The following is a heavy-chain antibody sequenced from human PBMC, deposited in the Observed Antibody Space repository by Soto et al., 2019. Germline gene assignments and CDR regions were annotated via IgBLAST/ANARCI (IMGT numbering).Heavy chain of an antibody. CDR1: GGSISSYY. Sequence: SETLSLTCTVSGGSISSYYWSWIRQPPGKGLEWIGYIYYSGSTNYNPSLKSRVTISVDTSKNQFSLKLSSVTAADTAVYYCARQGLAAAGTITRWGQGTLVTVSS. CDR3: ARQGLAAAGTITR. D-gene: IGHD6-13*01. V-gene: IGHV4-59*08. CDR2: IYYSGST. J-gene: IGHJ4*02.